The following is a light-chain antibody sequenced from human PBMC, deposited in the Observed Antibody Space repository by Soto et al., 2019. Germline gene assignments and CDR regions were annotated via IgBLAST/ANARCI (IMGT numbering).Light chain of an antibody. Sequence: QSVLTQPPSVSGSPGQSVTISCTGTSSDVGSSNGVSWYQQPPGTAPKLMIYDVSNRPSGVPDRFSGSKSGNTASLTISGLQAEDEADYYCSSYTSTSTYVFGTGTKVTVL. V-gene: IGLV2-18*02. J-gene: IGLJ1*01. CDR1: SSDVGSSNG. CDR2: DVS. CDR3: SSYTSTSTYV.